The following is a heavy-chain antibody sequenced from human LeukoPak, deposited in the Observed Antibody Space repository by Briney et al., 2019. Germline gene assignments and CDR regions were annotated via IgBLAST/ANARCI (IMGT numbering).Heavy chain of an antibody. CDR1: GGTFSSYA. CDR3: ARDPGITMVRGVSPYFDY. CDR2: IIPIFGTA. Sequence: SVKVSCKASGGTFSSYAISWVRQAPGQGLEWMGGIIPIFGTANYAQKFQGRVTITADESTSTAYMELSSLRSEDTAVYYCARDPGITMVRGVSPYFDYWGQGTLVTVSS. D-gene: IGHD3-10*01. J-gene: IGHJ4*02. V-gene: IGHV1-69*13.